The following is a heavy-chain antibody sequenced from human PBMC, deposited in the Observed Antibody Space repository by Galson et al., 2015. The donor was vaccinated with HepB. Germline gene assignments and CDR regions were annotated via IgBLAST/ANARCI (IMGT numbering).Heavy chain of an antibody. D-gene: IGHD4-17*01. CDR2: INTNTGNP. Sequence: SVKVSCKASGYSFTNYAMNWVRQAPGQGLEWMGWINTNTGNPTYAQAFTGRFVFSLDTSVSTAYLQISSLKAEDTAVYYCARDAYGINQRYDMDVWGQGTTVTVSS. J-gene: IGHJ6*02. CDR1: GYSFTNYA. V-gene: IGHV7-4-1*02. CDR3: ARDAYGINQRYDMDV.